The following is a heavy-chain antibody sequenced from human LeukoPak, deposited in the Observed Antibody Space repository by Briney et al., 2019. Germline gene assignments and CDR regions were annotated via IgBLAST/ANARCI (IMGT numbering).Heavy chain of an antibody. D-gene: IGHD2-2*01. V-gene: IGHV3-48*01. CDR3: ARDAYQLPISSSNWFDP. Sequence: GGSLRLSCAASGFTFSSYSMNWVRQAPGKGLEWVSYISSSSSTIYYADSVKGRFTISRDNAKNSLYLQMNSLRAEDTAVYYCARDAYQLPISSSNWFDPWGQGTLVTVSS. CDR2: ISSSSSTI. J-gene: IGHJ5*02. CDR1: GFTFSSYS.